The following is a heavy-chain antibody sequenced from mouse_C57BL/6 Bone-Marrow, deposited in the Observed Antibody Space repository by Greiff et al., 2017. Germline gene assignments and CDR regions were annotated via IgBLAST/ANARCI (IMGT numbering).Heavy chain of an antibody. J-gene: IGHJ2*01. V-gene: IGHV3-6*01. D-gene: IGHD1-1*01. Sequence: DVHLVESGPGLVKPSQSLSLTCSVTGYSIISGYYWNWIRQFPGNKLEWMGYISYDGSNNYNPSLKNRISITRYTSKNQFFLKLNSVTTEDTATYYCARATTVPDYWGQGTTLTVTA. CDR1: GYSIISGYY. CDR3: ARATTVPDY. CDR2: ISYDGSN.